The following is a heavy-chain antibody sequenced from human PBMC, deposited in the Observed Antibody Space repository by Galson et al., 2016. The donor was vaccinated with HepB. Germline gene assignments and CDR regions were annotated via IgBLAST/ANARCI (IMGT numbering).Heavy chain of an antibody. J-gene: IGHJ2*01. V-gene: IGHV4-28*01. Sequence: SETLSLTCGVSGYSVSNENWWGWIRQPPGKGLEWIGYITYRGNSHYNSSLKSQLTMSVDTSQNQFSLKLSSVTAVDTAVYYCARNQVAVTGHWYFDFRGRGTLVTVSS. D-gene: IGHD2-21*02. CDR2: ITYRGNS. CDR3: ARNQVAVTGHWYFDF. CDR1: GYSVSNENW.